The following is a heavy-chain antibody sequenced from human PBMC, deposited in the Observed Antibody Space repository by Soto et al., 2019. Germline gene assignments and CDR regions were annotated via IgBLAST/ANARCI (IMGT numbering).Heavy chain of an antibody. J-gene: IGHJ4*02. CDR2: IYNSGRT. V-gene: IGHV4-61*01. Sequence: SETLSLTCTVSGGSVDSDSYYWTWIRQPPGKGLEWIGYIYNSGRTNYNPSLESRVTISIDTSRNQFSLKLTSVTAADTAVFYCAREYSNSPQAFDFWGQGTLVTVSS. CDR1: GGSVDSDSYY. CDR3: AREYSNSPQAFDF. D-gene: IGHD6-6*01.